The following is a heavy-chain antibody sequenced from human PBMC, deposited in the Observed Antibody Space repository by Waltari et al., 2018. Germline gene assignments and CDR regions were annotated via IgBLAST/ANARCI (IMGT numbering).Heavy chain of an antibody. V-gene: IGHV3-30-3*01. J-gene: IGHJ2*01. CDR2: ISYDGSNK. D-gene: IGHD1-26*01. Sequence: QVQLVESGGGVVQPGGSLRLSCAASGFTFRSYAMHWVRQAPGKGLEWVAVISYDGSNKYYADSVKGRFTISRDKSKNTLYLQMNSLRADDTAVYYCARDWEWELLHWYFDLWGRGTLVTVSS. CDR3: ARDWEWELLHWYFDL. CDR1: GFTFRSYA.